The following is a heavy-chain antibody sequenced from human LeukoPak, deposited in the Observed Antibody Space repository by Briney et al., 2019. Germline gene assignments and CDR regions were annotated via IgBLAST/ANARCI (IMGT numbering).Heavy chain of an antibody. V-gene: IGHV4-61*02. Sequence: PSQTLSLTCTVSGGSISSGSYYWSWIRQPAGKGLEWIGRIYTSGSTNYNPSLKSRVTISEDTSKNQFSLKLSSVTAADTAVYYCARVSSIAARVGGYYYYYYMDVWGKGTTVTVSS. J-gene: IGHJ6*03. CDR1: GGSISSGSYY. CDR2: IYTSGST. D-gene: IGHD6-6*01. CDR3: ARVSSIAARVGGYYYYYYMDV.